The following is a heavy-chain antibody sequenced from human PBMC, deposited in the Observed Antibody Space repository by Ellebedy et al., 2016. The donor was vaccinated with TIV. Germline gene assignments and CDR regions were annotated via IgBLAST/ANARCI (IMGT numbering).Heavy chain of an antibody. D-gene: IGHD3-10*01. Sequence: GESLKIYCAASGFTISNAWMSCVRQAQGKGLEWVGRIKSKTDGGTTDYAAPVKGRFTISRDDSKNTLYLQMNSLKTEDTAVYYCTTVPVRGVIGYWGQGTLVTVSS. CDR2: IKSKTDGGTT. CDR1: GFTISNAW. V-gene: IGHV3-15*01. J-gene: IGHJ4*02. CDR3: TTVPVRGVIGY.